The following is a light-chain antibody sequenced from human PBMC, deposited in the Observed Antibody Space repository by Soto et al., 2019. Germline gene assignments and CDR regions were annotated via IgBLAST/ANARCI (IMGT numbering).Light chain of an antibody. Sequence: QSALAQPASVSGSPGQSITISCTGTSDDVGAYNSVSWYQQLPHKAPQVILYKGTQRPSGVSSRFSGSTSGNAASLTISGLQADDEADYFCCSSAPESTYVFGTGTKQTVL. CDR1: SDDVGAYNS. V-gene: IGLV2-23*01. CDR3: CSSAPESTYV. CDR2: KGT. J-gene: IGLJ1*01.